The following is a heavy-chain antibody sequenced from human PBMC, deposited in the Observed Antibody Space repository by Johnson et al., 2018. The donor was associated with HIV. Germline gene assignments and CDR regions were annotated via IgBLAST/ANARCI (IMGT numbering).Heavy chain of an antibody. CDR3: AKDSNRWELLQDAFDI. Sequence: QVQLVESGGGLVQPGRSLRLSCAASGFTFSSYGMHWVRQAPGKGLEWVAVIWYDGSNKYYADSVKGRFTISRDNSKNTLYLQMNSLRAEDTAVYYCAKDSNRWELLQDAFDIWGQGTMVTVSS. V-gene: IGHV3-33*06. J-gene: IGHJ3*02. D-gene: IGHD1-26*01. CDR1: GFTFSSYG. CDR2: IWYDGSNK.